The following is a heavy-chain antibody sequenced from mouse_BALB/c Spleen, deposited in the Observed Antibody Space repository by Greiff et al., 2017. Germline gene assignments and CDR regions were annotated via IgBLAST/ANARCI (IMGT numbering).Heavy chain of an antibody. D-gene: IGHD1-1*01. V-gene: IGHV14-1*02. CDR3: ARGRSTWYFGV. CDR2: IDPENGNT. Sequence: VQLQQSGAELVRPGALVKLSCKASGFTIKDYYMHWVKQRPEQGLEWIGWIDPENGNTIYDPKFPGKASITADTSSNTAYLQLSSLTSEDTAVYYGARGRSTWYFGVWGAGTTVTGSS. J-gene: IGHJ1*01. CDR1: GFTIKDYY.